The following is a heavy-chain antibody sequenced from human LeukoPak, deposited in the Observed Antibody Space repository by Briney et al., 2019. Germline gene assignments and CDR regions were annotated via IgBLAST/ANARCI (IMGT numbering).Heavy chain of an antibody. CDR3: TTVDLNYDSSRY. J-gene: IGHJ4*02. D-gene: IGHD3-22*01. V-gene: IGHV3-15*01. CDR2: IKSKTDDGTT. CDR1: GFTFSNAW. Sequence: GGSLRLSCAASGFTFSNAWMSWVRQAPGKGLEWVGRIKSKTDDGTTDYAAPVKGRFTISRDDSKNTLYLQMNSLKTEDTAVYYCTTVDLNYDSSRYWGQGTLVTVSS.